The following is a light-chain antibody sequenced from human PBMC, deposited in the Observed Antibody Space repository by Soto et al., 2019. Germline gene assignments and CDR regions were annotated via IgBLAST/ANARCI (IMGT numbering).Light chain of an antibody. Sequence: EIVLTQSPGTLTLSPGERATLSCRASQSVSSSYLAWYQQKPGQAPRLLIYGASSRATGIPDRCSGSGSGTDLTLTISRLEPEDFAVYYCQQYGSSIRTFGQGTKVEIK. V-gene: IGKV3-20*01. J-gene: IGKJ1*01. CDR1: QSVSSSY. CDR3: QQYGSSIRT. CDR2: GAS.